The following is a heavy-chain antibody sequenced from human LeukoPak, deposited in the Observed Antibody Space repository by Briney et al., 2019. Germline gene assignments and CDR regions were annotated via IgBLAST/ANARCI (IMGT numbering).Heavy chain of an antibody. CDR2: IIPIFGTA. Sequence: ASVKVSCKASGGTFSSYAISLVRQAPGQGLEWMGGIIPIFGTANYAQKFQGRVTITADESTSTAYMELSSLRSEDTAVYYCASAWMYGDYVQYYFDYWGQGTLVTVSS. V-gene: IGHV1-69*01. D-gene: IGHD4-17*01. CDR1: GGTFSSYA. J-gene: IGHJ4*02. CDR3: ASAWMYGDYVQYYFDY.